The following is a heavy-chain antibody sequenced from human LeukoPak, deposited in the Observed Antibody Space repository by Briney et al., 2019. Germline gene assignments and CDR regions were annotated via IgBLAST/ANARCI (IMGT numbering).Heavy chain of an antibody. CDR3: VQEGPRGLAFDI. CDR1: GFTFSSSA. J-gene: IGHJ3*02. V-gene: IGHV3-23*01. Sequence: PGGSLRLSCAASGFTFSSSAMSWVRQAPGKGLEWVSAISGSGGDRYYADSVKGRFAISRDNSKNTLYLQMNSLRAEDTAVYYCVQEGPRGLAFDIWGQGTTVTVSS. CDR2: ISGSGGDR.